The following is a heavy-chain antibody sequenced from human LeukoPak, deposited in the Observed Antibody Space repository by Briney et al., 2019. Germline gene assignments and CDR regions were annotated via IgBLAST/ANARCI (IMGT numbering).Heavy chain of an antibody. CDR2: IRYDGSNK. D-gene: IGHD1-26*01. CDR1: GFTFSSYG. Sequence: GGSLRLSCAASGFTFSSYGMHWVRQAPGKGLEWVAFIRYDGSNKYYADSVKGRFTISRDNSKNTLYLQMNSLRAEDTAIYYCAKDTLTSGSHYGCDYWGQGTLVTVSS. V-gene: IGHV3-30*02. J-gene: IGHJ4*02. CDR3: AKDTLTSGSHYGCDY.